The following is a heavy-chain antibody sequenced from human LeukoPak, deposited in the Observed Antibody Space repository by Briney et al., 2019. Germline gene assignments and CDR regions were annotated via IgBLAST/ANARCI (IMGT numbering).Heavy chain of an antibody. CDR2: INPSGGSA. J-gene: IGHJ4*02. D-gene: IGHD6-19*01. CDR1: GYTFTSYY. Sequence: ASVKVSCKASGYTFTSYYMHWVRQAPGQGLEWMGIINPSGGSASYAQKFQGRVTMTRDTSTSTVYMELSSLGSEDTAVFYCARSIAVADDYWGQGTLVTVSS. V-gene: IGHV1-46*01. CDR3: ARSIAVADDY.